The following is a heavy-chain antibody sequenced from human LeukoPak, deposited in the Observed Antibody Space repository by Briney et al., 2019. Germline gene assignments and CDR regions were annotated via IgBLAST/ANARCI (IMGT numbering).Heavy chain of an antibody. CDR1: GGSISSGGYS. J-gene: IGHJ4*02. CDR2: IYHSGST. V-gene: IGHV4-30-2*01. Sequence: PSETLSLTCAVSGGSISSGGYSWSRIRQPPGKGLEWIGYIYHSGSTYYNPSLKSRVTISVDRSKNQFSLKLSSVTAADTAVYYCARGRRFTIFGVVPPDYWGQGTLVTVSS. CDR3: ARGRRFTIFGVVPPDY. D-gene: IGHD3-3*01.